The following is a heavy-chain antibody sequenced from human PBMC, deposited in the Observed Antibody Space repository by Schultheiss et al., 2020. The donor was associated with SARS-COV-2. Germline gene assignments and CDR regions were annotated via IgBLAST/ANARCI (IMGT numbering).Heavy chain of an antibody. Sequence: GGSLRLSCAASGFTVSSNYMSWVRQAPGKGLEWVSVIYSGGSTYYADSVKGRFTISRDNAKKSLYLEMNSLRAEDTAVYYCARLGSGWYWFDPWGQGTRVTVSS. CDR1: GFTVSSNY. V-gene: IGHV3-53*01. D-gene: IGHD6-19*01. CDR3: ARLGSGWYWFDP. CDR2: IYSGGST. J-gene: IGHJ5*02.